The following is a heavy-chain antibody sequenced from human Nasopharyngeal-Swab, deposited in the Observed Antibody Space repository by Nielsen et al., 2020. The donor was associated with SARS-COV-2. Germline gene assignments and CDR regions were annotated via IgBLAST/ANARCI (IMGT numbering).Heavy chain of an antibody. Sequence: WIRQPPGKGLEWIGRIYYSGSTYYNPSLKSRVTISVDTSKNQFSLKLGSVTAADTAVYYCARHLSHDYGDPETYYYFDYWGQGTLVTVSS. CDR2: IYYSGST. J-gene: IGHJ4*02. CDR3: ARHLSHDYGDPETYYYFDY. D-gene: IGHD4-17*01. V-gene: IGHV4-39*01.